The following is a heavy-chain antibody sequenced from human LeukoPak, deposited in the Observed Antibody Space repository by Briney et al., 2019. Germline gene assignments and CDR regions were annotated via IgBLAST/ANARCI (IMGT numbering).Heavy chain of an antibody. V-gene: IGHV3-64*01. D-gene: IGHD3-22*01. CDR2: ISSDGSDI. CDR3: ARTALYQYDSSGYFDH. CDR1: GFTFGSYA. Sequence: GGSLRLSCEASGFTFGSYAMHWVRQAPGKGLEYVSAISSDGSDIYHINAVKGRFTISRDNSKNTLYLQMASLRAEDMAVYYCARTALYQYDSSGYFDHWGQRTPVTVSS. J-gene: IGHJ4*02.